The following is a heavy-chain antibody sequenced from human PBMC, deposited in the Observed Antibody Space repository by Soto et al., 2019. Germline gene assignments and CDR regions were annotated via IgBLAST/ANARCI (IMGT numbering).Heavy chain of an antibody. Sequence: EVQLLESGGGLVQPGGSLRLSCAASGFTFSSYAMSWVHQAPGKGLEWVSAISGSGGSTYYADSVKGRFTISRDNSKNTLYLQMNSRRAEDTAVYSCAYSSAPFDCWGQGTLVTVSS. CDR2: ISGSGGST. CDR3: AYSSAPFDC. V-gene: IGHV3-23*01. D-gene: IGHD6-25*01. CDR1: GFTFSSYA. J-gene: IGHJ4*02.